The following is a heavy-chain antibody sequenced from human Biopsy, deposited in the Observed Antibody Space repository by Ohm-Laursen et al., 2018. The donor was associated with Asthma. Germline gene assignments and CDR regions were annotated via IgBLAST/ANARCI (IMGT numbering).Heavy chain of an antibody. CDR1: GGTFNTYV. D-gene: IGHD2-2*01. V-gene: IGHV1-69*01. J-gene: IGHJ4*02. CDR2: ITSVHGTT. Sequence: SSVTVACTSLGGTFNTYVIGCARQAPGQGLEWMCGITSVHGTTTYPQKFQDRVTITADDSTSTVYMELNSLRSEDTAVYYCARKAGSCISRTCYSLDFWGQGTLVTVSS. CDR3: ARKAGSCISRTCYSLDF.